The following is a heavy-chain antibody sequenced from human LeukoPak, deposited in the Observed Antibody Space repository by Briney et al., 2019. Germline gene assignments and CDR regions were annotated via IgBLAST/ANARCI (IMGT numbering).Heavy chain of an antibody. CDR3: ARHIPVIWSSGYYYGMDV. CDR1: GGSISNYY. Sequence: ASETLSLTCTVSGGSISNYYWSWIRQPPGKGLEWIGYISYRGSTNYNPSLRSRVAISEDTSRNQFSLRLNSVTAADTAVYYCARHIPVIWSSGYYYGMDVWGQGTTVTVSS. J-gene: IGHJ6*02. CDR2: ISYRGST. D-gene: IGHD3-3*01. V-gene: IGHV4-59*08.